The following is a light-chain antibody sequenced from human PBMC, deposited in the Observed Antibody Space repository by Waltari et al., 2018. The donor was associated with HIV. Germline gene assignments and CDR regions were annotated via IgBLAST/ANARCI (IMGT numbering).Light chain of an antibody. Sequence: QSVLTQPPSVSAAPGQKVTISCSGSNSNIGNNYVFWYQQLPGTAPKLLIYDNKKRPSGIPDRFAASKSGTSATLGITGLQTGDEAEYYCGTWDSSLNPGGVFGGGTKLTVL. J-gene: IGLJ3*02. CDR3: GTWDSSLNPGGV. V-gene: IGLV1-51*01. CDR1: NSNIGNNY. CDR2: DNK.